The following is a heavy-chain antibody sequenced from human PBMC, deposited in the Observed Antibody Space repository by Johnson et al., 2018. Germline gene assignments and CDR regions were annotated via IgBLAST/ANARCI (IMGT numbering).Heavy chain of an antibody. CDR2: ISSSSSTT. J-gene: IGHJ3*02. Sequence: VQLVESGGGLVQPGGSLRLSCAASGFTFSSYSMNWVRQAPGKGLEWVSYISSSSSTTYYADSVKGRFTISRNNAGRSLSLQMGSLRSDDTAVYYVASFCGGDCYGFSFDIWGQGTMVTVSS. CDR1: GFTFSSYS. CDR3: ASFCGGDCYGFSFDI. V-gene: IGHV3-48*01. D-gene: IGHD2-21*02.